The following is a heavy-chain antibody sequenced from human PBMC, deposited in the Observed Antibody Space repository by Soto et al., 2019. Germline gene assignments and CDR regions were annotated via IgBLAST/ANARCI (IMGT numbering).Heavy chain of an antibody. D-gene: IGHD1-26*01. V-gene: IGHV3-23*01. CDR3: AREDGGSHFDS. CDR1: GFIFSEYA. Sequence: EVHVLESGGGLVQPGGSLRLSCVASGFIFSEYAMTWIRQAPGKGLEWVAGIIKSGGETYYTDSVKGRFTVSRDNSKNMLYLEMDSLRADDTALYYCAREDGGSHFDSWGQGTLVTVSS. J-gene: IGHJ4*02. CDR2: IIKSGGET.